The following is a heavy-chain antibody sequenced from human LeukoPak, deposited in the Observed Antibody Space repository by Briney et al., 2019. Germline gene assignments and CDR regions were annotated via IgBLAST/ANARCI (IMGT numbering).Heavy chain of an antibody. J-gene: IGHJ4*02. D-gene: IGHD3-10*01. CDR3: ARGPTSGSYYRY. CDR2: IYYSGST. V-gene: IGHV4-39*07. CDR1: GGSISSSSYY. Sequence: PSETLSLTCTVSGGSISSSSYYWGWIRQPPGKGLEWIGSIYYSGSTYYNPSLKSRVTMSVDTSKNQFSLKLSSVTAADTAVYYCARGPTSGSYYRYWGQGTLVTVSS.